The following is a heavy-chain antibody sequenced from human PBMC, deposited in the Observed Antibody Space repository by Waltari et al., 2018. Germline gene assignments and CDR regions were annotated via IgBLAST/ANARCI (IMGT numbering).Heavy chain of an antibody. CDR2: ISSSSSTI. D-gene: IGHD3-9*01. Sequence: EVQLVESGGGLVQPGGSLRLSCAASGFTFSSYSMNWVRQAPGKGLEWVSYISSSSSTIYYADSVKGRFTISRDNAKNSLYLQMNSLRAEDTAVYYCARCGFDSPNAFDIWGQGTMVTVSS. J-gene: IGHJ3*02. V-gene: IGHV3-48*04. CDR1: GFTFSSYS. CDR3: ARCGFDSPNAFDI.